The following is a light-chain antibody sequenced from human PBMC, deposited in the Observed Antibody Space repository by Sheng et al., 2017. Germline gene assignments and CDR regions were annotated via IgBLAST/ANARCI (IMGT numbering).Light chain of an antibody. J-gene: IGLJ2*01. CDR2: DVS. Sequence: QSALTQPASVSESPGQSITISCTGTSSDVGGYNYVSWYQQHPGKAPKLMIYDVSNRPSGVSNRFSGSKSGNTASLTISGLQAEDEADYYCSSYTSSGTLVIFGGGTKLTVL. CDR1: SSDVGGYNY. V-gene: IGLV2-14*03. CDR3: SSYTSSGTLVI.